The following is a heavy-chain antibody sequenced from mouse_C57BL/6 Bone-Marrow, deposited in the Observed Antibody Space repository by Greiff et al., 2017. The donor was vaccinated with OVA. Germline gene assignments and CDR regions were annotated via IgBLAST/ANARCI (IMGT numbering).Heavy chain of an antibody. Sequence: EVQVVESGGGLVQSGRSLRLSCATSGFTFSDFYMEWVRQAPGKGLEWIAASRNKANDYTTEYSASVKGRFIVSRDTSQSILYLQMNALRAEDTAIYYCARDGYYYGSSYVTSNWYFDVWGTGTTVTVSS. CDR2: SRNKANDYTT. CDR1: GFTFSDFY. D-gene: IGHD1-1*01. CDR3: ARDGYYYGSSYVTSNWYFDV. V-gene: IGHV7-1*01. J-gene: IGHJ1*03.